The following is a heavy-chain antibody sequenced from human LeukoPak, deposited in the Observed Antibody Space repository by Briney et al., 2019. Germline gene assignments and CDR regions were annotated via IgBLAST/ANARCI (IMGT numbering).Heavy chain of an antibody. V-gene: IGHV4-59*01. D-gene: IGHD6-13*01. CDR2: IYYSGST. Sequence: PSETLSLTCTVSGGSISSYYWSWIRQPPGKGLEWIGYIYYSGSTNYNPSLKSRVTKSVDTSKNQFSLKRSSVTAADTAVYYCARVGSSSPNWFDPWGQGTLVTVSS. CDR3: ARVGSSSPNWFDP. CDR1: GGSISSYY. J-gene: IGHJ5*02.